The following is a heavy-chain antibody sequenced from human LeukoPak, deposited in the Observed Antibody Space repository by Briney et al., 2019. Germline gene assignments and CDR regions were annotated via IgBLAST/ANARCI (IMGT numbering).Heavy chain of an antibody. D-gene: IGHD3-22*01. CDR3: ARVHDSTGYYHYFDS. CDR2: ISYHGSNE. Sequence: GGSLRLSCEASGFTFSTYPMHWVRQAPDKGLEWVAMISYHGSNEYYADSVKGRFTISRDNSKNTLYLQMNNPRVEDTAMYYCARVHDSTGYYHYFDSWGQGTLVTVSS. CDR1: GFTFSTYP. V-gene: IGHV3-30*04. J-gene: IGHJ4*02.